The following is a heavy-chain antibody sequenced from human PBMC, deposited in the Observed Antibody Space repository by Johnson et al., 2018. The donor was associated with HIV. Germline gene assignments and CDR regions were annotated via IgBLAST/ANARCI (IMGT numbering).Heavy chain of an antibody. CDR2: VSYDGNTK. CDR3: APLGVAFDI. D-gene: IGHD7-27*01. Sequence: QVLLVESGGGVVQPGRSLRLSCAASGFTFSRYSMHWVRQAPGNGLEWVAVVSYDGNTKYYADSVKGRFTISRDNSKNTLYLQISSLRAEDTAVYYGAPLGVAFDIWGQGTMVTVSS. CDR1: GFTFSRYS. J-gene: IGHJ3*02. V-gene: IGHV3-30*04.